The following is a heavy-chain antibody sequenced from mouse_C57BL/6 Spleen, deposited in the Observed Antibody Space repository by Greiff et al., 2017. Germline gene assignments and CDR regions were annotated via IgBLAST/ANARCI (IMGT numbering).Heavy chain of an antibody. D-gene: IGHD1-1*01. CDR2: IHPNSGST. V-gene: IGHV1-64*01. CDR3: ARSQSPYYGSSYVAMDY. Sequence: VQLQQPGAELVKPGASVKLSCKASGCTFTSYWMHWVKQRPGQGLEWIGMIHPNSGSTNYNEKFKSKATLTVDKSSSTAYMQLSSLTSEDSAVYYCARSQSPYYGSSYVAMDYWGQGTSVTVSS. CDR1: GCTFTSYW. J-gene: IGHJ4*01.